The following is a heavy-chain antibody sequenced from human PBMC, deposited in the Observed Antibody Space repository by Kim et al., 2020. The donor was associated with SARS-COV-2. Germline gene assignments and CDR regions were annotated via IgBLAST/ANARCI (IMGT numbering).Heavy chain of an antibody. CDR1: GGSISSRSYY. CDR2: IYYSGVT. CDR3: ARASKAGYCRGSTCYYSGSVGLDV. J-gene: IGHJ6*02. D-gene: IGHD2-15*01. V-gene: IGHV4-39*01. Sequence: SETLSLTCTVSGGSISSRSYYWGWIRQPPGKGLEWIGSIYYSGVTYDNPSLKSRVTISVDTSKNQFSLKLSSVTAADTGVYYCARASKAGYCRGSTCYYSGSVGLDVWGQGTTVTVSS.